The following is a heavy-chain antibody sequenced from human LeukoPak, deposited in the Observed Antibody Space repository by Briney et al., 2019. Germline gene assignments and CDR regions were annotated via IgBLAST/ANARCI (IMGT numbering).Heavy chain of an antibody. CDR1: GFTFSSYA. V-gene: IGHV3-30*04. Sequence: PGGSLRLSCAASGFTFSSYAMHWVRQAPGKGLEWVAVISYDGSNKYYADSVKGRFTISRDNSKNTLYLQMNSLRAEDTAVYYCAKDRGSSWYPYWGQGTLVTVSS. CDR2: ISYDGSNK. D-gene: IGHD6-13*01. CDR3: AKDRGSSWYPY. J-gene: IGHJ4*02.